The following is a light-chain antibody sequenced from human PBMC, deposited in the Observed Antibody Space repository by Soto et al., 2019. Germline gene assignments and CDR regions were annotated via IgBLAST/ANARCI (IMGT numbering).Light chain of an antibody. V-gene: IGLV2-14*01. CDR3: SSYTISNTLV. CDR1: SSDVGGYNY. Sequence: QSVLTQPASVSGSHGQSLSISCTETSSDVGGYNYVSWYQQYPGKATKLMIYDVSNRPSGVSNRFSGSKSGNTASLTISGLQAEDEADYYCSSYTISNTLVFGSGTKVTVL. CDR2: DVS. J-gene: IGLJ1*01.